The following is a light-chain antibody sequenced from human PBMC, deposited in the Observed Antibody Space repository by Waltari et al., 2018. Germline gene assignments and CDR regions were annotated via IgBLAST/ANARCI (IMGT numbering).Light chain of an antibody. CDR2: KAS. CDR1: KSISNW. CDR3: QQYNSYSIT. J-gene: IGKJ5*01. V-gene: IGKV1-5*03. Sequence: DIQMTQSPSTLSASVGDRVTITCRASKSISNWLAWYQQKPGKAPKLLIYKASNLESGVPSRFSGSGSGTEFILTINSLQPDDFATYYCQQYNSYSITFGQGTRLEI.